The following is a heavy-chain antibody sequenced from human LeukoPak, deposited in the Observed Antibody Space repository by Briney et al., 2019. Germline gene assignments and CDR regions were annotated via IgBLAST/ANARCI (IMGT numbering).Heavy chain of an antibody. Sequence: GGSLRLSCVASGFTFTNYVMNWVRQVPRKGLEWVAHISTRTGSSGYADSVRSRFTISRDTARNSLYLEMNSLRVEDTAIYYCARDGGVEGSTTWFDPWGQGTQVTVSS. V-gene: IGHV3-21*01. CDR3: ARDGGVEGSTTWFDP. J-gene: IGHJ5*02. CDR1: GFTFTNYV. D-gene: IGHD2/OR15-2a*01. CDR2: ISTRTGSS.